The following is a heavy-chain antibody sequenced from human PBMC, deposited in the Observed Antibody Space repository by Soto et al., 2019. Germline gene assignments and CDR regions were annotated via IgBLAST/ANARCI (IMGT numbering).Heavy chain of an antibody. D-gene: IGHD1-1*01. CDR2: IIPIFGTA. V-gene: IGHV1-69*12. J-gene: IGHJ6*02. CDR3: ASPGTGTIPIYGMDV. Sequence: QVQLVQSGSEVKKPGSSVKVSCKASGGTFSSYAISWVRQAPGQGLEWMGGIIPIFGTANYAQKFQGRVKITADESTSTAYMELSSLRSEDTAVYYCASPGTGTIPIYGMDVWGQGTTVTVAS. CDR1: GGTFSSYA.